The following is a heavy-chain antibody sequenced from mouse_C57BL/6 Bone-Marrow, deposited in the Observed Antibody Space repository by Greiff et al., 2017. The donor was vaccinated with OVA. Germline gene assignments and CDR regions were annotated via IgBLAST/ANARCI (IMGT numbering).Heavy chain of an antibody. V-gene: IGHV1-55*01. CDR3: ERLDSGYYEDYAMDY. CDR2: IYPGSGST. Sequence: VQLQQPGAELVKPGASVKMSCKASGYTFTSYWLTWVKQRPGQGLEWIGDIYPGSGSTNYTEKFKSKATLTVDKSSSTAYMQLSSLTSADSAVYYFERLDSGYYEDYAMDYWGQGTSVTVSS. D-gene: IGHD2-3*01. CDR1: GYTFTSYW. J-gene: IGHJ4*01.